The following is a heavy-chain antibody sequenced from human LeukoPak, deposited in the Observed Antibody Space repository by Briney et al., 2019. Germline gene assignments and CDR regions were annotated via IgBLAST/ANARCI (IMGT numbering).Heavy chain of an antibody. J-gene: IGHJ4*02. V-gene: IGHV4-59*01. Sequence: PSETLSLTCTVSGGSISNNYWSWIRRPPGKGLQWIGYIYYSGSTNYNPSLKSRVTISVDTPKNQFSLKLSSVTAADTAVYYCARDDGGGADDYWGQGTPVTVSS. CDR2: IYYSGST. CDR3: ARDDGGGADDY. CDR1: GGSISNNY. D-gene: IGHD3-16*01.